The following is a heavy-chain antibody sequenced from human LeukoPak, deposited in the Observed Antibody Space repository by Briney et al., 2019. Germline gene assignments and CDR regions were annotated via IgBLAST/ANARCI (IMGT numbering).Heavy chain of an antibody. J-gene: IGHJ5*02. V-gene: IGHV4-59*08. CDR2: IYYTGST. CDR3: ARHPEWDREAGST. D-gene: IGHD3-10*01. CDR1: GGSMNSYY. Sequence: SETLSLTCSVSGGSMNSYYWSWIRQPPGKGLEWIGYIYYTGSTKYNPSLKSRVTISVDTSKNQFSLKLSSMTAADTAVYYCARHPEWDREAGSTWGQGTLVTVSS.